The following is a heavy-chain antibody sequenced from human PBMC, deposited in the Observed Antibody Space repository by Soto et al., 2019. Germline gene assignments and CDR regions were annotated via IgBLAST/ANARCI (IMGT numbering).Heavy chain of an antibody. V-gene: IGHV3-33*01. J-gene: IGHJ4*02. CDR1: GFTFSSYG. D-gene: IGHD3-3*01. CDR3: ARAARYYDFWSGKQPTNFDY. Sequence: PGGSLRLSCAASGFTFSSYGMHWVRQAPGKGLEWVAVIWYDGSNKYYADSVKGRFTISRDNSKNTLYLQMNSLRAEDTAVYYCARAARYYDFWSGKQPTNFDYWGQGTLVTVSS. CDR2: IWYDGSNK.